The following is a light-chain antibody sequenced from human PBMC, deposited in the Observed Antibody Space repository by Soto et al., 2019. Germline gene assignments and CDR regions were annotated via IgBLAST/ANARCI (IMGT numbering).Light chain of an antibody. CDR3: QTWDTGIQ. J-gene: IGLJ3*02. V-gene: IGLV4-69*01. CDR1: SGHNNYA. Sequence: QSVLTQSPFASASLGASVKLTCTLSSGHNNYAIAWHQQQPGKGPRYLIKITSDGTYTKGDGVPHRFSGSRSGAERSLTISSLQPDDEADYYCQTWDTGIQFGGGTKLTVL. CDR2: ITSDGTY.